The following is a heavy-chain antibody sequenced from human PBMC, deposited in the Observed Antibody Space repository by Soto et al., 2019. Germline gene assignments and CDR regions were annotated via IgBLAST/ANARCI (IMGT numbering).Heavy chain of an antibody. J-gene: IGHJ4*02. CDR3: AREREPFRGIAAPYYFDY. CDR2: INAGNGNT. CDR1: GYTFTSYA. D-gene: IGHD6-6*01. Sequence: QVQLVQSGAEVKKPGASVKVSCKASGYTFTSYAMHWVRQAPGQRLEWMGWINAGNGNTKYSQKFQGRVTITRDTSASTTYMELSSLRSEDTAVYYCAREREPFRGIAAPYYFDYWGQGTLVTVSS. V-gene: IGHV1-3*01.